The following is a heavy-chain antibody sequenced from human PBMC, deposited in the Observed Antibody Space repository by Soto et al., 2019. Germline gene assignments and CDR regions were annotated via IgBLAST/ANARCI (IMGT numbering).Heavy chain of an antibody. J-gene: IGHJ6*02. CDR2: ISSTSSTK. V-gene: IGHV3-48*02. CDR3: ARRITMVRGPYYYYGLDV. D-gene: IGHD3-10*01. Sequence: GGSLRLSCAASGLTFSSHAMNWVRQAPGKGLEWVSFISSTSSTKNYADSVKGRFTISRDNAKNSLYLQMSSLRDEDTAVYYCARRITMVRGPYYYYGLDVWGQGSTVTVS. CDR1: GLTFSSHA.